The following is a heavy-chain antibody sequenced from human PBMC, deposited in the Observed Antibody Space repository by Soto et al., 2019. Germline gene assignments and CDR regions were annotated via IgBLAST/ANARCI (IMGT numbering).Heavy chain of an antibody. D-gene: IGHD6-13*01. CDR1: GFTLNNYG. CDR2: ISPNGQGI. V-gene: IGHV3-23*01. J-gene: IGHJ4*02. CDR3: AKDRGYPRDYFHY. Sequence: EVQLLESGGGLVQPGGSLRLSCAASGFTLNNYGMSWVRQAPGKGLVWVSAISPNGQGIYYADSVKGRFIISKDNSKNTVFLHMDSLTADDTAVYYCAKDRGYPRDYFHYWGQGTLVTVSS.